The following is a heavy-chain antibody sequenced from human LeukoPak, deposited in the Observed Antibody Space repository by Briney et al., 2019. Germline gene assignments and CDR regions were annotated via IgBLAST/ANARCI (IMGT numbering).Heavy chain of an antibody. D-gene: IGHD3-3*01. CDR2: IYPGDSDT. CDR3: ARLGYDFWSGYYTKDYYYMDV. CDR1: GYSFTSYW. V-gene: IGHV5-51*01. Sequence: GESLKISCKGSGYSFTSYWIGWVRQMPGKGLEWMGFIYPGDSDTRYSPSFQGQVTISADKSISTAYLQWSSLKASDTAMYYCARLGYDFWSGYYTKDYYYMDVWGKGTTVTVSS. J-gene: IGHJ6*03.